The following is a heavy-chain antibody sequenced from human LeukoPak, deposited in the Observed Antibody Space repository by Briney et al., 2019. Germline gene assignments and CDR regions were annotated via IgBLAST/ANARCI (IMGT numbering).Heavy chain of an antibody. CDR1: GFTFSSYA. D-gene: IGHD6-13*01. J-gene: IGHJ5*02. Sequence: GGSLRLSCAASGFTFSSYAMSWVRQAPGKGLEWVSAISGSGGSIYYADSVKGRFTISRDNSKNTLYLQMNSLRAEDTAVYYCAKVAVLSSSWYYNWFDPWGQGTLVTVSS. CDR2: ISGSGGSI. CDR3: AKVAVLSSSWYYNWFDP. V-gene: IGHV3-23*01.